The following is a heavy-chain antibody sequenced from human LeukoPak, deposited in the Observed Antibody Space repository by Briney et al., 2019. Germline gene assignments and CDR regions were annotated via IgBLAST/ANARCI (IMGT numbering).Heavy chain of an antibody. J-gene: IGHJ4*02. CDR1: GFTFDDYA. V-gene: IGHV3-9*01. CDR3: ARDPRYSYGNDY. D-gene: IGHD5-18*01. Sequence: GRSLRLSCAASGFTFDDYAMHWVRQAPGKGLEWVSGISWNSGSIGYADSVKGRFTISRDNAKNSLYLQMNSLRAEDTAVYYCARDPRYSYGNDYWGQGTLVTVSS. CDR2: ISWNSGSI.